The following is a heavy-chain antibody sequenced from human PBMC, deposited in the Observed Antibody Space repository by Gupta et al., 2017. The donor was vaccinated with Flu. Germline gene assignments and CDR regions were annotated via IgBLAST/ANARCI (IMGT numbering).Heavy chain of an antibody. CDR2: IMWNSGET. Sequence: EAQLVESGGGLVQPGGSLRLSCEVSGFTLHDHAMHWVRQTPGKGLEWVSGIMWNSGETGYVDSVKGRFTISRDTAKKSLSLQLDSLRVDDTALYYCVKDISPGGADVWGQGTTVIVSS. CDR1: GFTLHDHA. J-gene: IGHJ6*02. D-gene: IGHD4-17*01. V-gene: IGHV3-9*01. CDR3: VKDISPGGADV.